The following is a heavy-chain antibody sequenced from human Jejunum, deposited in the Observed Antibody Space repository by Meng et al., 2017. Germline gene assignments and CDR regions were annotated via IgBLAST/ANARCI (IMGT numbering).Heavy chain of an antibody. V-gene: IGHV3-30*01. J-gene: IGHJ4*02. CDR1: GFTFSNYR. D-gene: IGHD3-9*01. Sequence: GESLKISCAASGFTFSNYRVYWVRQTPGRGLQWVAGISTDGKNNFYADSVTGRFTISRDNSKNTLFLQMNSLEAEDTAIYYCVRGSIDWYLDYWGQGTPVTVSS. CDR2: ISTDGKNN. CDR3: VRGSIDWYLDY.